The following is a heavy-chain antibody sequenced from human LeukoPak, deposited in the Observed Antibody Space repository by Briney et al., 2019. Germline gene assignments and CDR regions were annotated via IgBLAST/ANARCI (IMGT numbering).Heavy chain of an antibody. V-gene: IGHV4-31*03. Sequence: SETLSLTCTVSGGSISSGGYYWSWIRQHPGKGLEWIGYIYYSGSTYYNPSLKSRVTISVDKSKNQISLKLSSVTAADTAVYYCASKEYYYYGMDVWGQGTTVTVSS. CDR1: GGSISSGGYY. J-gene: IGHJ6*01. CDR3: ASKEYYYYGMDV. CDR2: IYYSGST.